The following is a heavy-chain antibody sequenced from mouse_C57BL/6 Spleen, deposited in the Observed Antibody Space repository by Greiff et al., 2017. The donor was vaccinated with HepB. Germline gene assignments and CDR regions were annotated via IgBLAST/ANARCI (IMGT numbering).Heavy chain of an antibody. J-gene: IGHJ3*01. CDR1: GYTFTSYW. CDR2: IYPGNSDT. D-gene: IGHD2-5*01. V-gene: IGHV1-5*01. Sequence: VHVKQSGTVLARPGASVKMSCKTSGYTFTSYWMHWVKQRPGQGLEWIGAIYPGNSDTSYNQKFKGKAKLTAVTSASTAYMELSSLTNEDSAVYYCTKGVYSNYVRYWFAYWGQGTLVTVSA. CDR3: TKGVYSNYVRYWFAY.